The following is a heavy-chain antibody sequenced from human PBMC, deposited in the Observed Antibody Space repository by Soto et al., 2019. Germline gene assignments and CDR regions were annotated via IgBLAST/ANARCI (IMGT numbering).Heavy chain of an antibody. V-gene: IGHV4-34*01. J-gene: IGHJ6*03. CDR1: GGSFSGYY. Sequence: QVQLQQWGAGLLKPSETLSLTCAVYGGSFSGYYWSWIRQPPGKGLEWIGEINHSGSTNYNPSLKSRVTISVDTSKNQFSLKLSSVTASVTAVYYCTRASSSGYYYYYMDVWGIGITVTVSS. CDR3: TRASSSGYYYYYMDV. CDR2: INHSGST. D-gene: IGHD6-6*01.